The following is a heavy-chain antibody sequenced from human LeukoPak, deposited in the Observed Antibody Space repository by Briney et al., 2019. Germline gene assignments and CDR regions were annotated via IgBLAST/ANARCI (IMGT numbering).Heavy chain of an antibody. V-gene: IGHV1-69*04. Sequence: AASVKVSCKASGYTFTSYAISWVRQAPGQGLEWMGRIIPILGIANYAQKFQGRVTITADKSTSTAYMELSSLRSEDTAVYYCAREGTMIVVVITNNLIFGYWGQGTLVTVSS. CDR1: GYTFTSYA. CDR3: AREGTMIVVVITNNLIFGY. J-gene: IGHJ4*02. CDR2: IIPILGIA. D-gene: IGHD3-22*01.